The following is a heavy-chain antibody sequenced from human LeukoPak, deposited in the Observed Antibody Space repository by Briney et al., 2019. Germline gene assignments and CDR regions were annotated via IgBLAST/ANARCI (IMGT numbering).Heavy chain of an antibody. D-gene: IGHD6-13*01. V-gene: IGHV3-21*01. J-gene: IGHJ5*02. CDR2: ISSSSSYI. CDR3: ARESSSLTRNWFGP. CDR1: GFTFSSYS. Sequence: GGSLRLSCAASGFTFSSYSMNWVRQAPGKGLEWVSSISSSSSYIYYADSVKGRFTISRDNAKNSLYLQMNSLRAEDTAVYYCARESSSLTRNWFGPWGQGTLVTVSS.